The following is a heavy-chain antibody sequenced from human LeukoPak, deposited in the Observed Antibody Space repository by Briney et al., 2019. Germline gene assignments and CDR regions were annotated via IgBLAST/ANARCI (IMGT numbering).Heavy chain of an antibody. J-gene: IGHJ1*01. V-gene: IGHV3-21*01. CDR1: GFTVSSNY. Sequence: GGSLRLSCAASGFTVSSNYMSWVRQAPGKGLEWVSSITGNSNYIYYADSVKGRFTVPRDNAKNSLYLQMNSLTAEDTAVYFCARDDYGDYQGFQLWGQGTLVTVSS. CDR3: ARDDYGDYQGFQL. CDR2: ITGNSNYI. D-gene: IGHD4-17*01.